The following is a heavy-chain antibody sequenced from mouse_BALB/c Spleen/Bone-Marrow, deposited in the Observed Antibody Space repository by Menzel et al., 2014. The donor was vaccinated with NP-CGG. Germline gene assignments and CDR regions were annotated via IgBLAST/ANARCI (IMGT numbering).Heavy chain of an antibody. CDR3: ARDDGFAY. Sequence: VQLVESGAELVRPGSSVKISCKASGYAFSSHWMNWVKQRPGQGLEWIGQIYPGDGDTNYNGKFKGKATLTADKSSSTAYMQLSSLTSEDSAVYFCARDDGFAYWGQGTLVTVSA. CDR2: IYPGDGDT. V-gene: IGHV1-80*01. CDR1: GYAFSSHW. D-gene: IGHD2-12*01. J-gene: IGHJ3*01.